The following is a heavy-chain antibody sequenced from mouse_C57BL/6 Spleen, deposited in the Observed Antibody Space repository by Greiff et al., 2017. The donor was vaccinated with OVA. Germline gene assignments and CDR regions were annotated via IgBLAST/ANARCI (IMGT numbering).Heavy chain of an antibody. D-gene: IGHD1-1*01. V-gene: IGHV3-6*01. J-gene: IGHJ2*01. CDR2: ISYDGSN. CDR3: AKALITTVVPHFDY. Sequence: VQLQQSGPGLVKPSQSLSLTCSVTGYSITSGYYWNWIRQFPGNKLEWMGYISYDGSNNYNPSLKNRISITRDTSKNQFFLKLNSVTTEDTATYYCAKALITTVVPHFDYWGQGTTLTVSS. CDR1: GYSITSGYY.